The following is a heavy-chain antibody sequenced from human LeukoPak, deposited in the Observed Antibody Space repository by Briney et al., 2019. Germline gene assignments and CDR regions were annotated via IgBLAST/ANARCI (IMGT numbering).Heavy chain of an antibody. CDR3: ARNGAYSADS. V-gene: IGHV4-4*02. J-gene: IGHJ4*02. CDR1: GYSISSGYW. CDR2: TLHTGST. Sequence: SETLSLTCAVSGYSISSGYWWSWVRQPPGKGLEWIGETLHTGSTNYNPSLKSRVTISVDKSKNQFSLKLTSVTAADTAVYYCARNGAYSADSWGQGTLLTVSS. D-gene: IGHD2-15*01.